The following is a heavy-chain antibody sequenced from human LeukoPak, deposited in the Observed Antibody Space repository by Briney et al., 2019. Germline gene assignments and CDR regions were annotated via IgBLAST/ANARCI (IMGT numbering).Heavy chain of an antibody. CDR1: GFVFRRYW. D-gene: IGHD3-22*01. V-gene: IGHV3-74*01. J-gene: IGHJ4*02. Sequence: GGSLTLSCAASGFVFRRYWALWVRQAPEKGRVWVSRIYTDGSYTNYADSVKGRFTISRDNAKNTLSLHMNSLRAEDMAVYYCARGDDKSLDHWGQGTLVTV. CDR3: ARGDDKSLDH. CDR2: IYTDGSYT.